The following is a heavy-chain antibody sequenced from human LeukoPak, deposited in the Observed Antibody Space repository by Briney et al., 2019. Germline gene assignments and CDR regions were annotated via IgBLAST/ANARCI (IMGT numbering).Heavy chain of an antibody. CDR3: ARGLRGPQE. V-gene: IGHV3-74*01. J-gene: IGHJ4*02. CDR1: GFTFSSYW. Sequence: PGGSLRLSCVASGFTFSSYWMHWVRQAPGKGLVWVSRINNDGSDTNYADSVKGRFTASKDIAKNTLYLQMNSLRAEDTAIYYCARGLRGPQEWGQGTLVTVSS. CDR2: INNDGSDT.